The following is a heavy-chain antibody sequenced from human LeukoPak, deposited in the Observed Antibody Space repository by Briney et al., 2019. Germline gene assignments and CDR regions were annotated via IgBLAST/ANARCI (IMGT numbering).Heavy chain of an antibody. D-gene: IGHD4-17*01. CDR2: IYYSGST. CDR1: GGSISSYY. CDR3: ASLNDYGDYRGDY. J-gene: IGHJ4*02. V-gene: IGHV4-59*12. Sequence: SETLSLTCTVSGGSISSYYWSWIRQPPGKGLEWIGYIYYSGSTNYNPSLKSRVTISVDTSKNQFSLKLSSVTAADTAVYYCASLNDYGDYRGDYWGQGTLVTVSS.